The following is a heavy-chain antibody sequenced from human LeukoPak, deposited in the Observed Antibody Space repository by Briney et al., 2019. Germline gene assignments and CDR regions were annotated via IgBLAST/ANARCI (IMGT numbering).Heavy chain of an antibody. Sequence: SETLSLTCIVSGDSISSSSYYWAWIRQPPGKGLEWIGSIYYSGSTYYNPSLNNRVTISADTSKNQFSLKLNSVTAADTAVYYCARGELLYDYWGQGTLVTVSS. V-gene: IGHV4-39*01. D-gene: IGHD2-15*01. J-gene: IGHJ4*02. CDR1: GDSISSSSYY. CDR3: ARGELLYDY. CDR2: IYYSGST.